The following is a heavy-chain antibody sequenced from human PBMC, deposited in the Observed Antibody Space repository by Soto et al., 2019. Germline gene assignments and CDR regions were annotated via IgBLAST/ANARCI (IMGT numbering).Heavy chain of an antibody. Sequence: GGSLRLSCAASGFTFNSYAMSWVRQAPGKGLEWVSAISGSGGSTYYADSVKGRFTISRDNSKNTLYLQMNSLRAEDTAVYYCAKDLTVVVVAAIDWGQGTLVTVSS. J-gene: IGHJ4*02. D-gene: IGHD2-15*01. CDR2: ISGSGGST. V-gene: IGHV3-23*01. CDR3: AKDLTVVVVAAID. CDR1: GFTFNSYA.